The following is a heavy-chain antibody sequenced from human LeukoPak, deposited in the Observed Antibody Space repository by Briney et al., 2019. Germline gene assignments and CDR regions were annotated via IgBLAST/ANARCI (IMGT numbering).Heavy chain of an antibody. D-gene: IGHD6-13*01. CDR3: AGGSYSSSWYAT. CDR2: IYTSGST. J-gene: IGHJ4*02. Sequence: SETLSLTCTVSGGSISSYYWSWIRQPPGKGLEWIGYIYTSGSTNYNPSLKSRVTISVDTSKNQFSLKLSSVTAADTAVYYCAGGSYSSSWYATWGQGTLVTVSS. CDR1: GGSISSYY. V-gene: IGHV4-4*09.